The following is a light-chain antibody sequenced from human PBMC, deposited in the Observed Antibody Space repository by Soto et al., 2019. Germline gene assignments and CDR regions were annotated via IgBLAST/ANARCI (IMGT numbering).Light chain of an antibody. Sequence: EIVMTQSPATLSVSPGERATLSCRASQSFSSNLAWYQQKPGQAPRLLIYGASTRATGIPARFSGSGSGTEITLTISSLQSEDFAVYYCQQYNNWLGTFGQGTKVEIK. J-gene: IGKJ1*01. V-gene: IGKV3-15*01. CDR3: QQYNNWLGT. CDR2: GAS. CDR1: QSFSSN.